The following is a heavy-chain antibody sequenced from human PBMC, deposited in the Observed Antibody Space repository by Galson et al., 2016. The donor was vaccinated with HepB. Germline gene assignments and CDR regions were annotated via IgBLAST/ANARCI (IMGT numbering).Heavy chain of an antibody. V-gene: IGHV3-21*04. CDR1: GFTFSTYS. J-gene: IGHJ6*02. D-gene: IGHD1-26*01. CDR2: ISSSSSYI. CDR3: SKDQHSGTGTSYYGMEV. Sequence: SLRLSCAASGFTFSTYSMNWVRLAPGKGLEFVSCISSSSSYIDYVDSVKGRFTISRDNAKSSLYLEMNSLRPEDTALYYCSKDQHSGTGTSYYGMEVWGQGTTVAVSS.